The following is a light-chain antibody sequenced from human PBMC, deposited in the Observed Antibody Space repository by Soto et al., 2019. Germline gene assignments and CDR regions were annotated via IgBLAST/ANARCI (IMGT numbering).Light chain of an antibody. CDR2: GAS. V-gene: IGKV1-12*01. CDR3: QEASRIPIT. Sequence: DMQMTQSPSSVSASVGDRVTITCRASQDISTWLAWYQQKPGKAPNLLIYGASILQSGVPSRFSDSGSGTDFTLTISSLQPEDFGTYYCQEASRIPITFGQGTRLEIK. CDR1: QDISTW. J-gene: IGKJ5*01.